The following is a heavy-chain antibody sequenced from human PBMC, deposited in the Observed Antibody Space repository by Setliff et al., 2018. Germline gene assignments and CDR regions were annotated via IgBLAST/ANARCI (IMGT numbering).Heavy chain of an antibody. CDR1: GGSISSSNW. CDR2: IYHSGST. V-gene: IGHV4-4*02. CDR3: ARGTRDYYGSGSYDDAFDI. Sequence: SETLSLTCAVSGGSISSSNWWSWVRQPPGKGLEWIGEIYHSGSTNYNPSLKSRVTISVDKSKNQFSLKLSSVTAADTAVYYCARGTRDYYGSGSYDDAFDIWGQGTMVTVSS. J-gene: IGHJ3*02. D-gene: IGHD3-10*01.